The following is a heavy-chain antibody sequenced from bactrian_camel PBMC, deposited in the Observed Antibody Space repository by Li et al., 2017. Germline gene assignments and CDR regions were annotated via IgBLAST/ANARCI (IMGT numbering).Heavy chain of an antibody. V-gene: IGHV3-2*01. CDR2: ISSDGTNT. CDR3: ATDPYCSGGYCLFYHY. Sequence: HVQLVESGGGAVQPGGSLRLSCAASGFTFSNSYMTWVRQAPGKGLEWVSSISSDGTNTYYADSVKGRFTISGDNAKNTMYLQMNSLKSEDTALYYCATDPYCSGGYCLFYHYWGQGTQVTVS. D-gene: IGHD2*01. CDR1: GFTFSNSY. J-gene: IGHJ4*01.